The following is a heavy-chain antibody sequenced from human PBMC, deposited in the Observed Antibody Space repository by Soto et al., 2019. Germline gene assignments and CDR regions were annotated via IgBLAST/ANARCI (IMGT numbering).Heavy chain of an antibody. CDR3: ARGGGGSYYVYYYYGMDV. D-gene: IGHD1-26*01. V-gene: IGHV4-34*01. CDR1: GGSFSGYY. J-gene: IGHJ6*04. CDR2: INHSGST. Sequence: PSETLSLTCAVYGGSFSGYYWSWIRQPPGKGLEWIGEINHSGSTNYNPSLKSRVTISVDTSKNQFSLKLSSVTAADTAVYYCARGGGGSYYVYYYYGMDVWGEGTTVTVSS.